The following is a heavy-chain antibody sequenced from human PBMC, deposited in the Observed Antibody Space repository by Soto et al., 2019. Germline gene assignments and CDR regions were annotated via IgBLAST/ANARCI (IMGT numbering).Heavy chain of an antibody. Sequence: GESLKISCKGSGYSFTSYWINWVRQMPGKGLEWMGTIDPSDSYTNYSPSFQGHVTISADKSIRTAYLQWSRLKASDTAMYYCARQGAVAGTMVAGRKACFGPWGQGTLVTVSS. V-gene: IGHV5-10-1*01. D-gene: IGHD6-19*01. J-gene: IGHJ5*02. CDR1: GYSFTSYW. CDR3: ARQGAVAGTMVAGRKACFGP. CDR2: IDPSDSYT.